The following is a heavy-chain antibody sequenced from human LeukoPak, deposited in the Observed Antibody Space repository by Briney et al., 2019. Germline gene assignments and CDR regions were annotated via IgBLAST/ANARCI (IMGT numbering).Heavy chain of an antibody. D-gene: IGHD5-18*01. J-gene: IGHJ4*02. V-gene: IGHV4-59*01. CDR3: AKADTAVVYFDY. CDR1: GGSISSYY. CDR2: IYYSGRT. Sequence: SETLSLTCTVYGGSISSYYCSSIRQPPGKGLERIGHIYYSGRTNYNPSLKSQLTISVDTSKNHFSLKLTSVTAAATAVYYCAKADTAVVYFDYWGQGTLVTVSS.